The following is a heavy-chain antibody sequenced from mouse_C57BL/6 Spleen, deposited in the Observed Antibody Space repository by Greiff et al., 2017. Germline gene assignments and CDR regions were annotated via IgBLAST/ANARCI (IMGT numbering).Heavy chain of an antibody. CDR2: IWRGGST. D-gene: IGHD4-1*01. Sequence: QVHVMQSGPGLVQPSQSLSITCTVSGFSLTSYGVHWVRQSPGKGLEWLGVIWRGGSTDYNAAFLSRLSITKDNSKSQVFFKMNSLQTDDTAIYYCANLWDGFAYWGQGTLVTVSA. V-gene: IGHV2-5*01. J-gene: IGHJ3*01. CDR3: ANLWDGFAY. CDR1: GFSLTSYG.